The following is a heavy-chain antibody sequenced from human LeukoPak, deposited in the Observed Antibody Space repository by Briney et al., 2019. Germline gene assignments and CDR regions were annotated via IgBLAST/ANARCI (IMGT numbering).Heavy chain of an antibody. V-gene: IGHV3-30*03. CDR2: ISYDGSNK. CDR3: ADSYGD. D-gene: IGHD4-17*01. Sequence: GRSLRLSCAASGFTFSSYGMHWVRQAPGKGLEWVAVISYDGSNKYYADSVKGRFTISRDNSKNTLYLQMNSLRAEDTAVYYCADSYGDWGQGTLVTVSS. CDR1: GFTFSSYG. J-gene: IGHJ4*02.